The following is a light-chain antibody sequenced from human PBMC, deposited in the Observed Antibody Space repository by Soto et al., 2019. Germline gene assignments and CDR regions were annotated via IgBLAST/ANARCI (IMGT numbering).Light chain of an antibody. V-gene: IGLV2-14*01. J-gene: IGLJ1*01. CDR3: TSYTDTSVYV. CDR1: TSDFGGYNY. Sequence: QSVLTQPASVSGSPGQSISISCTGTTSDFGGYNYVSWYQQHPGKTPKLLIYEVTNRPSGVSSRFSASKSGNTASLTISGLQAEDEADYYCTSYTDTSVYVSGTGTKVTVL. CDR2: EVT.